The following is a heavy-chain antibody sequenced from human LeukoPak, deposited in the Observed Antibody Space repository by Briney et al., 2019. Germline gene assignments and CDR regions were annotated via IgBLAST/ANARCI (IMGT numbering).Heavy chain of an antibody. CDR3: ARRSMVQHLDV. V-gene: IGHV7-4-1*02. D-gene: IGHD3-10*01. CDR1: GYTFTNYA. Sequence: GASVKVSCKASGYTFTNYAMNWVRQAPGQGLERMGWINTNTGNPTYAQGFTGRFVFSLDSSVSTAYLQISSLKAEDTAMYYCARRSMVQHLDVWGKGTTVTVSS. J-gene: IGHJ6*04. CDR2: INTNTGNP.